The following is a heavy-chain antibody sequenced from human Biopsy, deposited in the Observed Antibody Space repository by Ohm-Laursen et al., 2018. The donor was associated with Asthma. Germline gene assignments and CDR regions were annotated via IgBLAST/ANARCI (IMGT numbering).Heavy chain of an antibody. CDR3: VSPPGY. Sequence: SDTLSLTCTVSGGSISSSSYYWGWIRWPPGKGLEFIGTIYYSGSTYYNPSLKSRVTLSVDASKNQFSLKLTSVTAADTAVYYCVSPPGYWGQGTRVTVSS. J-gene: IGHJ4*02. CDR1: GGSISSSSYY. CDR2: IYYSGST. V-gene: IGHV4-39*01.